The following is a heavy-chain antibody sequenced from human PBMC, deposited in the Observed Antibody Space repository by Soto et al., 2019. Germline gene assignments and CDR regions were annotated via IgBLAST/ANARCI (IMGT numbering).Heavy chain of an antibody. J-gene: IGHJ6*02. CDR1: GGSFSGYY. D-gene: IGHD4-17*01. CDR2: INHSGST. Sequence: QVQLQQWGAGLLKPSETLSLTCAVYGGSFSGYYWSWIRQPPGKGLEWIGEINHSGSTNYNPSLKSRVTISVDTSKNQFSLKLSSVTAADTAVYYCALYGDYYYYGMDVWGQGTTVTVSS. V-gene: IGHV4-34*01. CDR3: ALYGDYYYYGMDV.